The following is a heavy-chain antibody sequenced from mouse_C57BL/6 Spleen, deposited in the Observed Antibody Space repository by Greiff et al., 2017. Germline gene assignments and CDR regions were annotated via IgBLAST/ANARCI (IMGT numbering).Heavy chain of an antibody. CDR1: GYSITSGYY. Sequence: VQLKESGPGLVKPSQSLSLTCSVTGYSITSGYYWNWIRQFPGNKLEWMGYISYDGSNNYNPSLKNRISITRDTSKNQFFLQLNSVTTEDTATLYCARDYYGNYQFAYWGQGTLVTVSA. V-gene: IGHV3-6*01. J-gene: IGHJ3*01. CDR3: ARDYYGNYQFAY. D-gene: IGHD2-1*01. CDR2: ISYDGSN.